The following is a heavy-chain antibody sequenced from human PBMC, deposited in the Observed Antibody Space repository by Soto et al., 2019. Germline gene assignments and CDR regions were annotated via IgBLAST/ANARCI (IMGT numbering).Heavy chain of an antibody. J-gene: IGHJ4*02. V-gene: IGHV3-30*03. Sequence: QVQLVESGGGVVQPGRSLRLSCAASGFPFTTYGMHWVREGPGKGLEWVAVISYDGSNKYYADSVKGRFTISRDNSKNTLYCDRNSLRPEETALYYCVGGQYYFDYRGQGTLVTVSS. CDR2: ISYDGSNK. D-gene: IGHD3-10*01. CDR3: VGGQYYFDY. CDR1: GFPFTTYG.